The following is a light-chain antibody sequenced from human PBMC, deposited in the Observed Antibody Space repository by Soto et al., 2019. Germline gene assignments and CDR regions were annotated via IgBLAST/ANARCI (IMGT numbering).Light chain of an antibody. Sequence: EIVLTQSPATLSLSPGDRATLFCRASQSVHSYLAWYRLKPGQAPRLLIYDASNRATGIPARFSGSGSGTDFILTISSLEPEDFAVYYCQQRSNWRVTFGGGTRVEIK. CDR1: QSVHSY. CDR3: QQRSNWRVT. CDR2: DAS. J-gene: IGKJ4*01. V-gene: IGKV3-11*01.